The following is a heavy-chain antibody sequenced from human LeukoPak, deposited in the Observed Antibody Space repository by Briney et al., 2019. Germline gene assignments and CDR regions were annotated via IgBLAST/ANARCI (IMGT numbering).Heavy chain of an antibody. Sequence: PGGSLRLSCAASGFTFSSYWMSWVRQAPGKGLEWVANIKPDGGDTYYVDSVKGRYTISRDNAKNSLYLQMNSLRAEDTAVYYCARHYFDYWGQGTLVTVSS. J-gene: IGHJ4*02. CDR2: IKPDGGDT. V-gene: IGHV3-7*01. CDR3: ARHYFDY. CDR1: GFTFSSYW.